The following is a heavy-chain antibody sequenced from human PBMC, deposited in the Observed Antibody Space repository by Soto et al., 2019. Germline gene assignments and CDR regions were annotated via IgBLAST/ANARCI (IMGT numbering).Heavy chain of an antibody. Sequence: QVQLVQSGAEVKKPGDSVKVSCKASGYTFTNFGINWVRQDPGLGLEWVGRNSPYSGNTKTVEKLQGRDTMTTDTTTSTAYMELRSLRSDDTAGYYFARGRDYGDFYFDYWGQGTLVTVSS. J-gene: IGHJ4*02. CDR3: ARGRDYGDFYFDY. V-gene: IGHV1-18*01. CDR1: GYTFTNFG. D-gene: IGHD4-17*01. CDR2: NSPYSGNT.